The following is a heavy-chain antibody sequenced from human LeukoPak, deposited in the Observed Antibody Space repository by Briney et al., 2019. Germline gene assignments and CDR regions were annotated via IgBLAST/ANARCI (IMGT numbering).Heavy chain of an antibody. J-gene: IGHJ4*02. CDR3: ARGGDIVVVPAALDY. CDR1: GYTFTSYA. CDR2: INPNSGGT. Sequence: ASVKVSCKASGYTFTSYAMHWVRQAPGQGLEWMGRINPNSGGTNYAQKFQGRVTMTRDTSISTAYMELSRLRSDDTAVYYCARGGDIVVVPAALDYWGQGTLVTVSS. D-gene: IGHD2-2*01. V-gene: IGHV1-2*06.